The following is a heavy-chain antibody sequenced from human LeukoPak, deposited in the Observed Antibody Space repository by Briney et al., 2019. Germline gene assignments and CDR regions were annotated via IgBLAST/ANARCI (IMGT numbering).Heavy chain of an antibody. CDR1: GYSFTSYW. J-gene: IGHJ4*02. CDR3: ARYDQPAAMLTKSYYFDY. CDR2: TYPGDSDT. Sequence: PGESLKISCKGSGYSFTSYWIGWVRQMPGKGLEWMGITYPGDSDTRYSPSFQGQVTISADKSISTAYLQWSSLKASDTAMYYCARYDQPAAMLTKSYYFDYWGQGTLVTVSS. D-gene: IGHD2-2*01. V-gene: IGHV5-51*01.